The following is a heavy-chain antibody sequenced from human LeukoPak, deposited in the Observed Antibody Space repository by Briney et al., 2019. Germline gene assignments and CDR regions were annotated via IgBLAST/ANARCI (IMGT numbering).Heavy chain of an antibody. CDR2: ISNDGNKK. D-gene: IGHD2-2*01. CDR1: GFSSYV. CDR3: ARPLQYSTSWQGFDP. J-gene: IGHJ5*02. Sequence: GGSLRLSCVASGFSSYVIHWVRQAPGKGLEWVSVISNDGNKKYYADSVKGRFTISRDNSKNTWYLQMNSLRDDDTGVYHCARPLQYSTSWQGFDPWGQGTLVTVSS. V-gene: IGHV3-30*04.